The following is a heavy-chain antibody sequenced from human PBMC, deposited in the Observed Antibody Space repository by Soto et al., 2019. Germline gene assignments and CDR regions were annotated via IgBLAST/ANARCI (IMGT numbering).Heavy chain of an antibody. D-gene: IGHD3-10*01. V-gene: IGHV1-69*13. J-gene: IGHJ6*02. Sequence: SVKVSCKASGGTFSSYAISWVRQAPGQGLEWMGGIIPIFGTANYAQKFQGRVTITADESTSTAYMELSSLRSEDTAVYYCARVLHANYYGSGSYYNQKRMDYYGMDVWCQGTTVTVSS. CDR1: GGTFSSYA. CDR3: ARVLHANYYGSGSYYNQKRMDYYGMDV. CDR2: IIPIFGTA.